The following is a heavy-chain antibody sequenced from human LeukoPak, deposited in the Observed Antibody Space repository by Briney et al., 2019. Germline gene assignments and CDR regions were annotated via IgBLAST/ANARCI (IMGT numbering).Heavy chain of an antibody. J-gene: IGHJ3*02. Sequence: SVKVSCKASGGTFSSYAISWVRQAPGQGLEWMGGIFPICGTANYAQKFQGRVTITTDESTSTAYMELSSLRSEDTAVYYCARRSPPPDIVVVPAAGGAFDIWGQGTMVTVSS. CDR2: IFPICGTA. V-gene: IGHV1-69*05. CDR1: GGTFSSYA. D-gene: IGHD2-2*01. CDR3: ARRSPPPDIVVVPAAGGAFDI.